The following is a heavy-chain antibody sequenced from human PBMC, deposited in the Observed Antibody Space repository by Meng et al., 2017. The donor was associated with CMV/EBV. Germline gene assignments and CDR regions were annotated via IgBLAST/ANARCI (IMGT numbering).Heavy chain of an antibody. CDR3: ARHGDTAMVVGIDY. J-gene: IGHJ4*02. V-gene: IGHV4-4*07. Sequence: QGQLQVSGPGLVKPSGTLSLTCPVSGGSISSYYWSWIRQPAGKGLEWIGRIYTSGSTNYNPSLKSRVTMSVDTSKNQFSLKLSSVTAADTAVYYCARHGDTAMVVGIDYWGQGTLVTVSS. CDR2: IYTSGST. CDR1: GGSISSYY. D-gene: IGHD5-18*01.